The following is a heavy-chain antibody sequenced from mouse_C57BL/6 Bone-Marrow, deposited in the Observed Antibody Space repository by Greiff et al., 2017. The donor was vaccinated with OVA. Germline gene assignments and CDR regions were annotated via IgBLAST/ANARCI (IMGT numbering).Heavy chain of an antibody. D-gene: IGHD1-1*02. V-gene: IGHV1-81*01. CDR2: IYPRSGNT. CDR3: ARGDGVDYYAMDY. CDR1: GYTFTSYG. J-gene: IGHJ4*01. Sequence: VQLQESGAELARPGASVQLSCKASGYTFTSYGISWVQQRTGQGLAWIGEIYPRSGNTYYHEKFKGTATLTADKSDSTAYMELRSLTSEDSAVYFCARGDGVDYYAMDYWGQGTSVTVSS.